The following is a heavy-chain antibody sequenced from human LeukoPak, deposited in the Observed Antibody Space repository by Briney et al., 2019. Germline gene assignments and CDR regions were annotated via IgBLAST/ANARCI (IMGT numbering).Heavy chain of an antibody. J-gene: IGHJ4*02. CDR2: IYHSGST. Sequence: SETLSLTCAVSGGSISSGGYSWSWIRQPPGKGLEWIGYIYHSGSTYYNPSLKSRVTISVDTSKNQFSLKLSSVTAADTAVYYCARLRPDYSIDYWGQGTLVTVSS. CDR1: GGSISSGGYS. V-gene: IGHV4-30-2*01. CDR3: ARLRPDYSIDY. D-gene: IGHD2-21*01.